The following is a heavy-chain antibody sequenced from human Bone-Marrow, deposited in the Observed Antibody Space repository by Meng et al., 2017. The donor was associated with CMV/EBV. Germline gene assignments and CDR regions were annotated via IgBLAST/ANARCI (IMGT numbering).Heavy chain of an antibody. CDR1: GGTFSSYA. J-gene: IGHJ3*02. CDR2: IIPIFGTA. D-gene: IGHD3-22*01. V-gene: IGHV1-69*05. CDR3: ARVLAFGSSGYYRPDAFDI. Sequence: SVKVSCKASGGTFSSYAISWVRQAPGQGLEWMGGIIPIFGTANYAQKFQGRVTITTDESTSTAYMELSSLRSEDTAVYYCARVLAFGSSGYYRPDAFDIWGQGTMVTVSS.